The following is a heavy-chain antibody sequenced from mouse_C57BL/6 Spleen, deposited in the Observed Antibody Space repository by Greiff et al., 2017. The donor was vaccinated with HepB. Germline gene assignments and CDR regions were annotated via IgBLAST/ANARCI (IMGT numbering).Heavy chain of an antibody. CDR3: ARRGVITTVVADFDY. CDR1: GFNIKDYY. J-gene: IGHJ2*01. Sequence: EVQRVESGAELVKPGASVKLSCTASGFNIKDYYMHWVKQRTEQGLEWIGRIDPEDGETKYAPKFQGKATITADTSSNTAYLQLSSLTSEDTAVYYCARRGVITTVVADFDYWGQGTTLTVSS. CDR2: IDPEDGET. V-gene: IGHV14-2*01. D-gene: IGHD1-1*01.